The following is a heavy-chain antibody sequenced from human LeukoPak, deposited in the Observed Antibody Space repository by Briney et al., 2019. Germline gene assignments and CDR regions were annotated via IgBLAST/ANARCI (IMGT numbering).Heavy chain of an antibody. D-gene: IGHD2-15*01. CDR1: GGSFSGYY. Sequence: SETLSPTCAVYGGSFSGYYWSRIRQPPGKGLEWIGEINHSGSTNYNPSLKSRVTISVDTSKNQFSLKLSSVTAADTAVYYCARQYPPIGYRAWYHDYYFDYWGQGTLVTVSS. V-gene: IGHV4-34*01. CDR3: ARQYPPIGYRAWYHDYYFDY. CDR2: INHSGST. J-gene: IGHJ4*02.